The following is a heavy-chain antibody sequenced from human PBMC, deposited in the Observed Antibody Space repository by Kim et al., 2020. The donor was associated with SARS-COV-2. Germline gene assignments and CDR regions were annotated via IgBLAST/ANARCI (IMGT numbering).Heavy chain of an antibody. Sequence: SVKVSCKASGGTFSSYAISWVRQAPGQGLEWMGGIIPIFGTANYAQKFQGRVTITADESTSTAYMELSSLRSEDTAVYYCARDGQGRITTYRGGPFFDYWGQGTLVTVSS. CDR2: IIPIFGTA. CDR3: ARDGQGRITTYRGGPFFDY. CDR1: GGTFSSYA. J-gene: IGHJ4*02. D-gene: IGHD3-10*01. V-gene: IGHV1-69*13.